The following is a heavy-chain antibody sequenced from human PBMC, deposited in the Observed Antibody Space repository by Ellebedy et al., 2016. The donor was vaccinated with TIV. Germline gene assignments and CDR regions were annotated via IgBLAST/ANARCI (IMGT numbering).Heavy chain of an antibody. CDR3: FLWFGAYYYYGMDV. CDR1: GFTFSNAW. Sequence: GESLKISCAASGFTFSNAWMSWVRQAPGKGLEWVGRIKSKTDGGTTDYAAPVKGRFTISRDDSKNTLYLQMNSLKTEDTAVYYCFLWFGAYYYYGMDVWGQGTTVTVSS. J-gene: IGHJ6*02. D-gene: IGHD3-10*01. CDR2: IKSKTDGGTT. V-gene: IGHV3-15*01.